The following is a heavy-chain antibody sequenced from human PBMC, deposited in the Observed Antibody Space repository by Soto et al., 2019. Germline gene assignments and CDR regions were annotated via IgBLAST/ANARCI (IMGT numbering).Heavy chain of an antibody. Sequence: EVQLVESGGGLVQPGGSLRLSCAASGFSFRGYGLTWVRQAPGKGLEWVSAISSSSGSTFYADSVKGRFIISRANSKNPLYLQMNSLRVEDTAVYYCTKPPSIKYGFDYWGQGNLVAVSS. V-gene: IGHV3-23*04. CDR1: GFSFRGYG. CDR3: TKPPSIKYGFDY. J-gene: IGHJ4*02. D-gene: IGHD1-20*01. CDR2: ISSSSGST.